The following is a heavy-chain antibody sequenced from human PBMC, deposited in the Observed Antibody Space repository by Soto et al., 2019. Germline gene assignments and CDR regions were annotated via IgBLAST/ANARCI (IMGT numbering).Heavy chain of an antibody. Sequence: EVQLVESGGALVQPGGSLRLSCAASGFSFSSYEMNWVRQAPGKGLEWISYMITSGKTIYYADSVKGRFTISRDNAKNSLYLQMNILTAEDTAVYYCASSWGYGAFDIWGQGTMVTVSS. CDR1: GFSFSSYE. CDR3: ASSWGYGAFDI. CDR2: MITSGKTI. D-gene: IGHD7-27*01. J-gene: IGHJ3*02. V-gene: IGHV3-48*03.